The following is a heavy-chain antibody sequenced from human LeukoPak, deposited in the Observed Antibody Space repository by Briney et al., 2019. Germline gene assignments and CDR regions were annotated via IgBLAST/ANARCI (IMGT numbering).Heavy chain of an antibody. D-gene: IGHD3-10*01. CDR3: AKTMVRGVINPDWFDP. CDR1: GGSISSSNW. J-gene: IGHJ5*02. V-gene: IGHV4-4*02. Sequence: PSGTLSLTCAVSGGSISSSNWWGWVRQPPGKGLEWIGEIYHSGSTNYNPSLKSRVTISVDKSKNQFSLKLSSVTAADTAVYYCAKTMVRGVINPDWFDPWGQGTLVTVSS. CDR2: IYHSGST.